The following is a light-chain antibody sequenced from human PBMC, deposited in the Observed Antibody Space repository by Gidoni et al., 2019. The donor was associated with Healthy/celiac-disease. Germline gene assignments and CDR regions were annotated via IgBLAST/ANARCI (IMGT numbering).Light chain of an antibody. J-gene: IGKJ3*01. V-gene: IGKV4-1*01. Sequence: DIVMTQSPDSLAVSLGERATINCKSSQSVLYSSNNKNYLAWYQQKPGQPPKLLIYWASTRESGVPDRFSGSGSWTDFTLTISSLQADDVAVYYCQQYYSTSLFTFGPGTKVDIK. CDR2: WAS. CDR3: QQYYSTSLFT. CDR1: QSVLYSSNNKNY.